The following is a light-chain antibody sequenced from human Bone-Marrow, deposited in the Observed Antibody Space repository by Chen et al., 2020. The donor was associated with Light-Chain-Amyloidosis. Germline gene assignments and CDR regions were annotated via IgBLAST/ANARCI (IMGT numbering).Light chain of an antibody. V-gene: IGLV2-14*01. CDR3: RSYTITNTLV. J-gene: IGLJ1*01. CDR1: SSDVGGDNH. Sequence: QSALTQPASVSGSPGQSITISCTGTSSDVGGDNHVSWYPQHPDKAPKLMIYEVTYRPSWVPDRVSGSKSDDTASRTISGLQTEDEADYCCRSYTITNTLVFGSGTRVTVL. CDR2: EVT.